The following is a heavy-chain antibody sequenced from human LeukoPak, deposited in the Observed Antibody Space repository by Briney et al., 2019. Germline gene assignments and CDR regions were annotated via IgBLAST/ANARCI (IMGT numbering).Heavy chain of an antibody. J-gene: IGHJ5*02. Sequence: GGSLRLSCAAAGFTFSSYWMTWVRQAPGKGLEWVANIKQDGSEKYYVDSVKGRFTISRDNAKNSLYLQMNSLRAEDTAVYYCARSIAANTNWFDPWGQGTLVTVSS. CDR3: ARSIAANTNWFDP. D-gene: IGHD2-15*01. CDR1: GFTFSSYW. CDR2: IKQDGSEK. V-gene: IGHV3-7*05.